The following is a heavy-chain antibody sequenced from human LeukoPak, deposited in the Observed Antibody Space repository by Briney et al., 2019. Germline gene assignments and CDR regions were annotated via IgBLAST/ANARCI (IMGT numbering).Heavy chain of an antibody. V-gene: IGHV3-33*01. CDR1: GFTFSSYG. CDR2: IWYDGSNK. Sequence: GRSLRLSCGASGFTFSSYGMNWVRQAPGKGLEWVAVIWYDGSNKYYADSVKGGFTISRDNSKNTLSLQMNSLRAEDTAVYYCARLGGGWSFDFWGQGTLVAVSS. J-gene: IGHJ4*02. CDR3: ARLGGGWSFDF. D-gene: IGHD6-19*01.